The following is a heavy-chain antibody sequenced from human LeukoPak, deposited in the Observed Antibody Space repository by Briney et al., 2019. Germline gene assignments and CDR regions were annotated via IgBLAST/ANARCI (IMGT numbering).Heavy chain of an antibody. CDR2: IRPDGSEQ. D-gene: IGHD2-15*01. J-gene: IGHJ4*02. Sequence: PGGSLRLSCAASGFPFSNFWMNWVRQTPGRGLEWLANIRPDGSEQYYVDSVRGRFTISRDNAKNSVYLDMNNLRVDDTGVYYCSGRDRSRSPWAYWGQGTLVSVSS. V-gene: IGHV3-7*01. CDR1: GFPFSNFW. CDR3: SGRDRSRSPWAY.